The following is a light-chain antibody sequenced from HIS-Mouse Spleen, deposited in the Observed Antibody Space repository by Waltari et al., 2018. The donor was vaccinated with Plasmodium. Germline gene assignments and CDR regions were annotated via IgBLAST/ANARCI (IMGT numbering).Light chain of an antibody. CDR1: ALPKKY. Sequence: SYELTQTPSVSVSPGQTARITCSGDALPKKYAYLYQQKSGQAPVLVIYEDSKRHSGIPGRFSGSKSGTSASLAISGLQSEDEADYYCAAWDDSLNGVVFAGGTKLTVL. J-gene: IGLJ2*01. CDR2: EDS. V-gene: IGLV3-10*01. CDR3: AAWDDSLNGVV.